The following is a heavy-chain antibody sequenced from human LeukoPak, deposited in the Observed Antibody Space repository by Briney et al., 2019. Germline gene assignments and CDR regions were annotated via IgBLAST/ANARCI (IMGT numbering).Heavy chain of an antibody. V-gene: IGHV1-2*02. CDR3: ASQTGYCSGGSCPEYYFDY. D-gene: IGHD2-15*01. CDR1: GYTFTGYY. Sequence: ASVKVSCKASGYTFTGYYMHWVRQAPGQGLEWMGWINPNSGGTNYAPKFQGRVTMTRDTSISTAYMELSRLRSDDTAVYYCASQTGYCSGGSCPEYYFDYWGQGTLVTVSS. CDR2: INPNSGGT. J-gene: IGHJ4*02.